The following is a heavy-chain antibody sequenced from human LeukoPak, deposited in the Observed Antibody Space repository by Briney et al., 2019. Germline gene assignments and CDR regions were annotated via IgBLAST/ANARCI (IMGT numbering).Heavy chain of an antibody. J-gene: IGHJ5*02. CDR3: ARHRISDYDSGVSWCDP. V-gene: IGHV5-51*07. Sequence: GESLKISCKGSGYSFTSYWIGWVHQMPGKGLEWMGIIYPGDSDTRYSPSFQGQVTISADKSISTAYLQWSSLKASDTAMYYCARHRISDYDSGVSWCDPWGQGTLVTVSS. CDR2: IYPGDSDT. D-gene: IGHD5-12*01. CDR1: GYSFTSYW.